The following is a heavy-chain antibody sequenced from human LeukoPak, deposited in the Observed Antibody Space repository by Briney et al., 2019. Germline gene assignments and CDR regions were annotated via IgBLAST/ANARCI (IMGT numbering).Heavy chain of an antibody. CDR2: FDPEDGET. CDR3: ATGRRYNPYFDY. V-gene: IGHV1-24*01. J-gene: IGHJ4*02. CDR1: GYTLTELS. D-gene: IGHD1-1*01. Sequence: GASVTVSCKVSGYTLTELSMHWVRQAPGKGVEWMGGFDPEDGETIYAQKFQGRLTMTEDTSTDTAYMELSSLRSEDTAVYYCATGRRYNPYFDYWGQGTLVTVSS.